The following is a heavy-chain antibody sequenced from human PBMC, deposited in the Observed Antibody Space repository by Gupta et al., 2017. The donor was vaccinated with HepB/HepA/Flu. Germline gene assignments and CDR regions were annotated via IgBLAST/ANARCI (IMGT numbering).Heavy chain of an antibody. D-gene: IGHD2-2*01. Sequence: QVQLVQSGAEVKKPGSSVKVSCKASGGTFSSYAISWVRQAPGQGLEWMGRIIPILGIANYAQKFQGRVTITADKSTSTAYMELSSLRSEDTAVYYCARDTDQLLWGGYGMDVWGQGTTVTVSS. V-gene: IGHV1-69*04. J-gene: IGHJ6*02. CDR2: IIPILGIA. CDR3: ARDTDQLLWGGYGMDV. CDR1: GGTFSSYA.